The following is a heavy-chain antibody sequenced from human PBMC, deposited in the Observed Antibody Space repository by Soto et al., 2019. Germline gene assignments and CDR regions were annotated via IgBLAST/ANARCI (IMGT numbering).Heavy chain of an antibody. J-gene: IGHJ6*03. CDR1: GGSFSGYY. V-gene: IGHV4-34*01. Sequence: SETLSLTCAVYGGSFSGYYWSWIRQPPGKGLEWIGEINHSGSTNYNPSLKSRVTISVDTSKNQFSLKLSSVTAADTAVYYCARGRRGTNYGDYHRFSYYYMDVWGKGTTVTVSS. CDR2: INHSGST. CDR3: ARGRRGTNYGDYHRFSYYYMDV. D-gene: IGHD4-17*01.